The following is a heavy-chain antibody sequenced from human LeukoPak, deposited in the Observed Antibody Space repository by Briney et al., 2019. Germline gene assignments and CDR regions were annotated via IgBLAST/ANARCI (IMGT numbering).Heavy chain of an antibody. D-gene: IGHD6-6*01. V-gene: IGHV1-69*05. CDR1: GGTFSSYA. CDR2: IIPIFGTV. CDR3: ARAGVRYSSSSSVDY. Sequence: SVKVSCKASGGTFSSYAISWVRQAPGQGLEWMGGIIPIFGTVNYAQKFQGRVTITTDESTSTAYMELSSLRSEDTAVYYCARAGVRYSSSSSVDYWGQGTLVTVCS. J-gene: IGHJ4*02.